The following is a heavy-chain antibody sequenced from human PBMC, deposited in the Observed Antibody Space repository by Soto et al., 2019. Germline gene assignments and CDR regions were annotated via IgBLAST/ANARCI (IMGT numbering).Heavy chain of an antibody. CDR3: ARDKGYCSGASCPDFDH. CDR2: IIPNLGIT. CDR1: GGTLSSYT. J-gene: IGHJ4*02. Sequence: QVQLVQSGAEVKKPGSSVKVSCKASGGTLSSYTFSWVRQAPGQGLEWMGRIIPNLGITNYAQKFQGRITIIVDKSTSTAYMELSSLRSEDTAVYYCARDKGYCSGASCPDFDHWGQGTLVTVSS. D-gene: IGHD2-15*01. V-gene: IGHV1-69*08.